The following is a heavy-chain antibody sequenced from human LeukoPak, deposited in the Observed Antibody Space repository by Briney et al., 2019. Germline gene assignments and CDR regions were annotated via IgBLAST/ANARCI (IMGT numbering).Heavy chain of an antibody. CDR3: ARSELLWFGRVNSGFDY. V-gene: IGHV3-38-3*01. CDR1: GFTVSSNE. Sequence: TGGSLRLSCAASGFTVSSNEMSWVRQAPGKGLGWVSSISGGSTYYADSRKGRFTISRDNSKNTLHLQMNSLRAEDTAVYYCARSELLWFGRVNSGFDYWGQGTLVTVSS. D-gene: IGHD3-10*01. J-gene: IGHJ4*02. CDR2: ISGGST.